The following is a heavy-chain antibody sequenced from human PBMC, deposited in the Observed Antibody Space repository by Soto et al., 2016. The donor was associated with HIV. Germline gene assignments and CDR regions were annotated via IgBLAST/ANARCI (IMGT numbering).Heavy chain of an antibody. J-gene: IGHJ4*02. CDR2: IKHDGSEN. Sequence: EVQLVESGGGLVQPGGSLRLSCAASGFTFSRYWMTWVRQAPGKGLEWVAKIKHDGSENYYVDSVKGRFTISRDNAKNSLFLQMNSLRAEDTAVYFCARAPASRVRAIQRYYFDYWGQGTLVTVSS. CDR1: GFTFSRYW. D-gene: IGHD3-10*01. V-gene: IGHV3-7*04. CDR3: ARAPASRVRAIQRYYFDY.